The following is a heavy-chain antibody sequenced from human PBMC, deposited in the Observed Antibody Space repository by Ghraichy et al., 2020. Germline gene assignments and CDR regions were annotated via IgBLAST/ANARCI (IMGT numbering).Heavy chain of an antibody. Sequence: LSLTCAASGFSFSSHDMHWVRQAPNKGLEWVAVISYDGTYKYYADSVKGRFIISRDKSRKTLYLQMDRLRPEDTAVYYCAKDRVETSYHFNVMDVWGHGTTVSVS. CDR3: AKDRVETSYHFNVMDV. D-gene: IGHD2-8*01. J-gene: IGHJ6*02. CDR1: GFSFSSHD. CDR2: ISYDGTYK. V-gene: IGHV3-30-3*01.